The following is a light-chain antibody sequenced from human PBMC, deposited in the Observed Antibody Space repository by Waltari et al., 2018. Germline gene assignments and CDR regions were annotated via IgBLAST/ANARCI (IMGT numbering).Light chain of an antibody. CDR1: QTIGRS. V-gene: IGKV3-15*01. CDR2: GAS. Sequence: LSCKTSQTIGRSLAWYQQKPGQAPRLVIYGASIRATGIPARFSGSGSETEFALTISGLQSEDFAVYYCQQYNNWPPGTLGQGTKVEI. J-gene: IGKJ1*01. CDR3: QQYNNWPPGT.